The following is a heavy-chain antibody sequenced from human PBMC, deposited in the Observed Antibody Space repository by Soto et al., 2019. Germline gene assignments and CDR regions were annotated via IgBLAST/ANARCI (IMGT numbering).Heavy chain of an antibody. CDR2: ISGSGGST. J-gene: IGHJ4*01. CDR3: AKDVWSLLFHYSDS. CDR1: GFTFSSYA. D-gene: IGHD2-15*01. Sequence: GSLRLSCAASGFTFSSYAMSWVRQAPGKGLEWVSAISGSGGSTYYADSVKGRFTISRDNSKNTLYLQMNSLRAEDTAVYYCAKDVWSLLFHYSDSWRHGTLVTVS. V-gene: IGHV3-23*01.